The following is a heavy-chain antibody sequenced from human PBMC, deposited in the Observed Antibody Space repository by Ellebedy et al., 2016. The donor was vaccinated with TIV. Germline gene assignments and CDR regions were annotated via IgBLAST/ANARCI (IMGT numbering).Heavy chain of an antibody. CDR1: GFIFSTYG. J-gene: IGHJ4*02. D-gene: IGHD3-10*01. V-gene: IGHV3-30*03. CDR3: ASGFGGSGSGSYYVLAY. Sequence: GGPLRLSXGPSGFIFSTYGMHWVRQAPGKGLEWVAGILYDGSNKYYADSVKGRFTISRDNSKNTLYLQMNSLRAEDTAVYYCASGFGGSGSGSYYVLAYWGQGTLVTVPS. CDR2: ILYDGSNK.